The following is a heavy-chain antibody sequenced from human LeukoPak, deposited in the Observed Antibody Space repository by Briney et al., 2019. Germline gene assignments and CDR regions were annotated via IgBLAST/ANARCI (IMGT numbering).Heavy chain of an antibody. V-gene: IGHV4-61*08. D-gene: IGHD6-6*01. Sequence: PSETLSLTCTVSGGSISSGGYYWSWIRQHPGKGLEWIGYIYYSGSTNYNPSLKSRVTISVDTSKNQFSLKLSSVTAADTAVYYCARLRYSSSGFKISVLTNWFDPWGQGTLVTVSS. J-gene: IGHJ5*02. CDR2: IYYSGST. CDR1: GGSISSGGYY. CDR3: ARLRYSSSGFKISVLTNWFDP.